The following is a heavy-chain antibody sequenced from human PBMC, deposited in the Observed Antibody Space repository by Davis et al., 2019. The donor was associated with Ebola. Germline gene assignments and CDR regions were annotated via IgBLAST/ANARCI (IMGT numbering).Heavy chain of an antibody. CDR2: FDPEDGET. CDR1: GFTLSGYD. J-gene: IGHJ3*02. D-gene: IGHD3-22*01. Sequence: MPGGSLRLSCAASGFTLSGYDMNWVRQAPGKGLEWMGGFDPEDGETIYAQKFQGRVTMTEDTSTDTAYMELSSLRSEDTAVYYCARMYYDSSGYSHDAFDIWGQGTMVTVSS. V-gene: IGHV1-24*01. CDR3: ARMYYDSSGYSHDAFDI.